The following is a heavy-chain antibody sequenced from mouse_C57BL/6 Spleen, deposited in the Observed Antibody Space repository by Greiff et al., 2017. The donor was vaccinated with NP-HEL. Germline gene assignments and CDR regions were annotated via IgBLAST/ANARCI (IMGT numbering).Heavy chain of an antibody. Sequence: EVKVVESEGGLVQPGSSMKLSCTASGFTFSDYYMAWVRQVPEKGLEWVANINYDGSSTYYLDSLKSRFIISRDNAKNILYLQMSSLKSEDTATYYCARDEDDYGRGAMDYWGQGTSVTVSS. CDR1: GFTFSDYY. J-gene: IGHJ4*01. CDR2: INYDGSST. CDR3: ARDEDDYGRGAMDY. D-gene: IGHD2-4*01. V-gene: IGHV5-16*01.